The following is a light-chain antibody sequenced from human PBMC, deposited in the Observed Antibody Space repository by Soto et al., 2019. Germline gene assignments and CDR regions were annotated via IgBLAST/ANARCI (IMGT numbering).Light chain of an antibody. CDR3: QHRRGWPWT. CDR2: DAS. Sequence: EIMLTQSPATLSLSPGERATLSCRASQSISSSLAWYRQKPGQAPRLLIYDASTRATGIPARFTGSGSGTDFTLTISSLEPEDFAVYYCQHRRGWPWTFGQGTKVEIK. V-gene: IGKV3-11*01. J-gene: IGKJ1*01. CDR1: QSISSS.